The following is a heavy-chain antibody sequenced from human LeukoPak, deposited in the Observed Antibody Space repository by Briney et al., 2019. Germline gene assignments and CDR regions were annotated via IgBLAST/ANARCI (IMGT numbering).Heavy chain of an antibody. D-gene: IGHD3-9*01. CDR2: IYYSGST. Sequence: PSETLSLTCTVSGGSISSSSYYWGWIRQPPGKGLEWIGSIYYSGSTYYNPSLKSRVTISVDTSKNQFSLKLSSVTAADTAVYYCARHDHDFDWLLPYYFDYWGQGTLVTVSS. CDR1: GGSISSSSYY. V-gene: IGHV4-39*01. CDR3: ARHDHDFDWLLPYYFDY. J-gene: IGHJ4*02.